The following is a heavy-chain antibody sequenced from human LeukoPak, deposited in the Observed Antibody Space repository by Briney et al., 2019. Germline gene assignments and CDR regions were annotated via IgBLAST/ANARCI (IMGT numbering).Heavy chain of an antibody. J-gene: IGHJ4*02. CDR3: ARERGYDSSGYYLDY. V-gene: IGHV4-59*01. D-gene: IGHD3-22*01. CDR1: GGSISSYY. Sequence: SETLSLTCTVSGGSISSYYWSWIRQPPGKGLEWIGYIYYSGSTSYNPSLKSRVTISVDTSKNQFSLKLSSVTAADTAVYYCARERGYDSSGYYLDYWGQGTLVTVSS. CDR2: IYYSGST.